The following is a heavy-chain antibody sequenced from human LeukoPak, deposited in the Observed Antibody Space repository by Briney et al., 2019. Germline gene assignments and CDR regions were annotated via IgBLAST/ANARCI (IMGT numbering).Heavy chain of an antibody. Sequence: SVKVSCKASGGTFSSYAISWVRQAPGQGLEWMGRIIPILGIANYAQKFQGRVTITADKSTSTAYMELSSLRSEDTAVYYCATVAIVVVTAILDYWGRGTLVTVSS. CDR2: IIPILGIA. V-gene: IGHV1-69*04. CDR1: GGTFSSYA. J-gene: IGHJ4*02. CDR3: ATVAIVVVTAILDY. D-gene: IGHD2-21*02.